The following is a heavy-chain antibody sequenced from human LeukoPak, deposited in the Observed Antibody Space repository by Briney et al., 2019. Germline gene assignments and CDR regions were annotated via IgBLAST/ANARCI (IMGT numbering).Heavy chain of an antibody. D-gene: IGHD3-10*01. CDR2: INPNSGGT. CDR1: GYTFTGYY. CDR3: ARPPLLWCGGGDAFDI. V-gene: IGHV1-2*04. Sequence: ASVKVSCKASGYTFTGYYMHWVRQAPGQGLEWMGWINPNSGGTNYAQKFQGWVTMTRDTSISTAYMELSRLRSDDTAVYYCARPPLLWCGGGDAFDIWGQGTMVTVSS. J-gene: IGHJ3*02.